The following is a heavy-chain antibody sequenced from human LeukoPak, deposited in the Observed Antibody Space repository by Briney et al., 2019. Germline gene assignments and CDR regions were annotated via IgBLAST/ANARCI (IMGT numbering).Heavy chain of an antibody. CDR3: AREFSSSSRELDY. D-gene: IGHD6-6*01. Sequence: PSETLSLTCTVSGGSISSGDYYWSWIRQPAGKGLEWIGRIYSSGSTNYNPSLKSRVTMSVDTSNNQFSLKLNSVTAADTAVYYCAREFSSSSRELDYWGQGTLLTVSS. CDR2: IYSSGST. V-gene: IGHV4-61*02. J-gene: IGHJ4*02. CDR1: GGSISSGDYY.